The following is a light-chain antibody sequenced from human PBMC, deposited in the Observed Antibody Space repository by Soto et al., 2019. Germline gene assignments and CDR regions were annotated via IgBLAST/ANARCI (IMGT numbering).Light chain of an antibody. Sequence: DIQMTQSPSTLSASVGDRVTITCRASQSISSWLAWYQQKPGKAPKLLIYDASSLESGVPSRFSGSGSGTEFTLTSSSLQPDDFATYYCQHHGTFGQGTKVEIK. J-gene: IGKJ1*01. CDR3: QHHGT. CDR2: DAS. CDR1: QSISSW. V-gene: IGKV1-5*01.